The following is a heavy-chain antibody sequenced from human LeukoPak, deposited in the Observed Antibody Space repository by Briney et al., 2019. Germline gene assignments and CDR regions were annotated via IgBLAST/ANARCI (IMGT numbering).Heavy chain of an antibody. D-gene: IGHD6-19*01. CDR1: GFTFSSYS. CDR2: ISYNSGYI. V-gene: IGHV3-21*01. CDR3: ARDLEGIAVAGALHY. J-gene: IGHJ4*02. Sequence: GSLRLSCAASGFTFSSYSMNWVRQAPGKGLEWVSSISYNSGYINSADSVRGRFTISRDNAENSLYLQMNSLTTEDTAVYYCARDLEGIAVAGALHYWGQGALVTVSS.